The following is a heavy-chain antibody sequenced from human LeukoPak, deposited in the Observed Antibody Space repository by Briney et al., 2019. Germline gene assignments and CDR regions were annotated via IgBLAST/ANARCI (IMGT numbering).Heavy chain of an antibody. CDR3: ARGRGTVDY. V-gene: IGHV3-33*01. J-gene: IGHJ4*02. CDR1: GFTFSSYG. D-gene: IGHD3-16*01. Sequence: GGSLRLSCAASGFTFSSYGMHWVRQAPGKGLEWVAVIWYDGSNKYYVDSVKGRFTISRDNSKNTLYLRMNSLRAEDTAVYYCARGRGTVDYWGQGTLVTVSS. CDR2: IWYDGSNK.